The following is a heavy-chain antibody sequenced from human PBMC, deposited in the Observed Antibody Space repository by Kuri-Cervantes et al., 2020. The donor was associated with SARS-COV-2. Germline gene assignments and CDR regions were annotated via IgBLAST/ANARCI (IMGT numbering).Heavy chain of an antibody. J-gene: IGHJ4*02. Sequence: ASVKVSCKASGYTFRDYGFTWVRQAPGQGLEWMGWISGYNGNRRYAQNFQGRVTLTTDRSTRTAYMELRSLTSDDTAVYYCARESGSSGWYGFDYWGQGTLVTVSS. CDR2: ISGYNGNR. CDR1: GYTFRDYG. CDR3: ARESGSSGWYGFDY. D-gene: IGHD6-13*01. V-gene: IGHV1-18*01.